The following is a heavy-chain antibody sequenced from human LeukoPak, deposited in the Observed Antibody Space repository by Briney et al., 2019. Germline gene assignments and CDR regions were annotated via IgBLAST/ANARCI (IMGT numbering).Heavy chain of an antibody. D-gene: IGHD7-27*01. Sequence: ASVKVSCKASGYTFTGYYMDWVRQAPGQGVERMGWINPNSGGTNYAQKFQGRVTMTRDTSISTAYMELSRLRSDDTAVYYCARASPNWGCFDYWGQGTLVTVSS. V-gene: IGHV1-2*02. CDR2: INPNSGGT. CDR1: GYTFTGYY. CDR3: ARASPNWGCFDY. J-gene: IGHJ4*02.